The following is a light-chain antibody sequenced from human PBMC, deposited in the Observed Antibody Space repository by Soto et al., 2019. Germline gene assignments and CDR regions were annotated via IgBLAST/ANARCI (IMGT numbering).Light chain of an antibody. Sequence: DIQMTQSPSTLSASVGDRVTITCRASQSISSWLAWYQQKPGKATKLLIYQASNLETGVPSRFSGSASGTDFTLTISSLQPDDFATYFCQQYKSYPYTFGQETKVEIK. J-gene: IGKJ2*01. CDR1: QSISSW. CDR2: QAS. V-gene: IGKV1-5*03. CDR3: QQYKSYPYT.